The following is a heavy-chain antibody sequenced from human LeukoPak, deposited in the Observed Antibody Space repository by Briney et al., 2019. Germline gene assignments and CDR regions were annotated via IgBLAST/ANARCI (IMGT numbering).Heavy chain of an antibody. CDR2: ISGSGSKT. CDR3: AFSYCSSTSCYLGIRTLDY. D-gene: IGHD2-2*01. J-gene: IGHJ4*02. Sequence: GGSLRLSCEASGFTFSNNAMSWVRQAPGKGLERVSIISGSGSKTYYADSVKGRFTISRDNSKNTLYLQMNSLRAEDTAVYYCAFSYCSSTSCYLGIRTLDYWGQGTLVTVSS. CDR1: GFTFSNNA. V-gene: IGHV3-23*01.